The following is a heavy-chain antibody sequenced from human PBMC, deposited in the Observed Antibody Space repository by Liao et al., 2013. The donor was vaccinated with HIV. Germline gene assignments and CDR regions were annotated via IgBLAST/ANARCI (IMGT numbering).Heavy chain of an antibody. D-gene: IGHD4-17*01. J-gene: IGHJ4*02. V-gene: IGHV4-34*01. CDR3: ARMTTVTTYFDY. CDR1: GGSFSGYY. CDR2: INHSGST. Sequence: QVQLQQWGAGLLKPSETLSLTCAVYGGSFSGYYWSWIRQPPGKGLEWIGEINHSGSTNYNPSLKSRVTISVDTSKNQFSLKLYSVTAADTAVYYCARMTTVTTYFDYWGQGTWSPSPQ.